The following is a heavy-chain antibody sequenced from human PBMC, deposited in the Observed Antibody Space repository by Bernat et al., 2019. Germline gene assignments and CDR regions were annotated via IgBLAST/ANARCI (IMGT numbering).Heavy chain of an antibody. CDR2: IYHSGTT. V-gene: IGHV4-38-2*01. CDR3: ARKENGNGNFAFSMAV. CDR1: GYSITSGFY. Sequence: VQLQESGPGLVKPSETLSLTCAVSGYSITSGFYWGWIRQPPGRGLEWIGSIYHSGTTHYNVSLQSRASISVKPSKIQFFWILRLVSAPDPPVYYCARKENGNGNFAFSMAVWAKGTTVPASS. J-gene: IGHJ6*03. D-gene: IGHD3-9*01.